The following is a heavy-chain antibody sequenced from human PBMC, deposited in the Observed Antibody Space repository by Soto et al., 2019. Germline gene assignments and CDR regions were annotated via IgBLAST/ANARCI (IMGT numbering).Heavy chain of an antibody. CDR1: GFTFSSYN. J-gene: IGHJ2*01. Sequence: EVQLVESGGGLVKPGGSLRLSCAASGFTFSSYNMNWVRQAPGKGLEWVSAVSSRRSYRDYADSVKGRFTTSRDNAKISLYPQMNRLRADGTALYYSACLQEDYDLLTGFSKRYCDLWGRGTLLTVSS. CDR2: VSSRRSYR. V-gene: IGHV3-21*01. CDR3: ACLQEDYDLLTGFSKRYCDL. D-gene: IGHD3-9*01.